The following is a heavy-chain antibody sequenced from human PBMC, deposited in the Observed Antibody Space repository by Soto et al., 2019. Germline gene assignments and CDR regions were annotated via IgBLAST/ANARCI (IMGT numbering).Heavy chain of an antibody. Sequence: PSETLSLTCTVSRGSVSSGSYYWSWIRQPPGKGLEWIGNIYYSGSTNYNPSLKSRVTISVDTSKNQFSLKVRSVTAADTAVYYCAREFKPGRGHYFDSGDYDYKDYWGQGTLVTVSS. D-gene: IGHD3-22*01. V-gene: IGHV4-61*01. J-gene: IGHJ4*02. CDR1: RGSVSSGSYY. CDR3: AREFKPGRGHYFDSGDYDYKDY. CDR2: IYYSGST.